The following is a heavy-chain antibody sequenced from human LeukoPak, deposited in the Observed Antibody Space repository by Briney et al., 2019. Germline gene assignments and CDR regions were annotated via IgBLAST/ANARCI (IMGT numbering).Heavy chain of an antibody. D-gene: IGHD2-15*01. J-gene: IGHJ4*02. Sequence: SQTLSLTCTVSGGSISSGSYYWSWIRQPAGKGLEWIGRIYTSGSTNYNPSLKSRVTISVDTSKNQFSLKLSSVTAADPAVYYCARDPGPVGYCSGGSCYGYWGQGTLVTVSS. CDR1: GGSISSGSYY. CDR2: IYTSGST. V-gene: IGHV4-61*02. CDR3: ARDPGPVGYCSGGSCYGY.